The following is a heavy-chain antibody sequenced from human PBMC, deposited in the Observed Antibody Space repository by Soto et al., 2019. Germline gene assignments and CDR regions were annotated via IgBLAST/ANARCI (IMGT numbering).Heavy chain of an antibody. CDR3: ARLKQDYAVA. D-gene: IGHD3-16*01. Sequence: QVQLVQSGAEVKKPGASVKVSCKASGYTFTSYDINWVRLATGQGLEWMGWMKPNSGNTAYAQKFQGRVTMTRNTSITTAYMELSGLRSEDTAVYYCARLKQDYAVAWGQGTLVTVSS. CDR1: GYTFTSYD. J-gene: IGHJ5*02. CDR2: MKPNSGNT. V-gene: IGHV1-8*01.